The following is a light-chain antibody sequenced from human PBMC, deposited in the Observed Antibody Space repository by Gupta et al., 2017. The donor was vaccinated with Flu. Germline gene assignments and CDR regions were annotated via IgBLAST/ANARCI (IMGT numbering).Light chain of an antibody. CDR3: QQYGHSPRT. J-gene: IGKJ1*01. CDR1: LTVRSGF. CDR2: GTS. Sequence: EIVLTQSPGTLPLSPGERAALSCRASLTVRSGFLAWYQQKPGQAPRLLIYGTSTRAADIPDRFSGSGSGTDFTLTISRLEPEDYAVYYCQQYGHSPRTFGQGTEVEIK. V-gene: IGKV3-20*01.